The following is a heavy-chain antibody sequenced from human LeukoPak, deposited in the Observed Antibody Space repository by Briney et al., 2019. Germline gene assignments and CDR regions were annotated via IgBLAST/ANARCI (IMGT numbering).Heavy chain of an antibody. CDR1: GGSFSGYY. J-gene: IGHJ4*02. CDR2: INHSGST. Sequence: SETLSLTCAVYGGSFSGYYWSWIRQPPGKGLEWIGEINHSGSTNYNPPLKSRVTISVDTSKNQFSLKLSSVTAADTAVYYCARGVRYCTNGVCRPPFFDYWGQGTLATVSS. V-gene: IGHV4-34*01. CDR3: ARGVRYCTNGVCRPPFFDY. D-gene: IGHD2-8*01.